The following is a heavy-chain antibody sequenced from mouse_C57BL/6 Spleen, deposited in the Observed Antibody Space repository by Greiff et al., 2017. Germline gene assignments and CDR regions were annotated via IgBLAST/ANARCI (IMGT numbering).Heavy chain of an antibody. J-gene: IGHJ4*01. CDR3: ARKDYGSSYAGYYAMDY. Sequence: EVQLQQSGPELVKPGASVKISCKASGYSFTDYNMNWVKQSNGKSLEWIGVINPNYGTTSYNQKFKGKATLTVDQSSSTAYMQLNSLTSEDSAVYYCARKDYGSSYAGYYAMDYWGQGTSVTVSS. D-gene: IGHD1-1*01. CDR2: INPNYGTT. CDR1: GYSFTDYN. V-gene: IGHV1-39*01.